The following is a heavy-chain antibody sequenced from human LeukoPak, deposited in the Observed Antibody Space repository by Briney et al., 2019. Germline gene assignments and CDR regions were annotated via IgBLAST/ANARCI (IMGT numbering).Heavy chain of an antibody. Sequence: GGSLRLSCAASGFTFSSYSMNWVRQAPGKGLEWVSAISGSGGSTYYADSVKGRFTISRDNSKNTLYLQMNSLRADDTAAYYCAKSGSGWGLGRRYFDNWGQGTLVTVSS. CDR1: GFTFSSYS. J-gene: IGHJ4*02. V-gene: IGHV3-23*01. CDR3: AKSGSGWGLGRRYFDN. CDR2: ISGSGGST. D-gene: IGHD3-10*01.